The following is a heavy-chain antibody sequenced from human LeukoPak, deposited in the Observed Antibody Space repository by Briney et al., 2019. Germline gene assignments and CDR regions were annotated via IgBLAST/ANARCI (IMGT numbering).Heavy chain of an antibody. D-gene: IGHD4-23*01. CDR2: ISYDGSYK. V-gene: IGHV3-30*04. J-gene: IGHJ4*02. CDR1: GFTFSNYA. CDR3: ARGARKGDDYGGFFDY. Sequence: GGSLRLSCAASGFTFSNYALHWVRQAPGKGLEWVAVISYDGSYKYYADSVKGRFTISRDNSKNTVYLQMNSLRAEDTAVYYCARGARKGDDYGGFFDYWGQGTLVTVSS.